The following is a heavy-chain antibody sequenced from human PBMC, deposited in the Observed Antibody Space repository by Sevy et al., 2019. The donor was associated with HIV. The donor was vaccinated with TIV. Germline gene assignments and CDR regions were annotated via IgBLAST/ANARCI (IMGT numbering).Heavy chain of an antibody. J-gene: IGHJ4*02. CDR2: INPNSGVT. CDR1: GYTFSDYY. Sequence: ASVKVSCKASGYTFSDYYMHWLRQAPGQGLEWMGYINPNSGVTNYARKFRGRVTVTADTSLSTVYMELRSLRYDDTXXYXCARGRVIFDYWGQGTLVTVSS. V-gene: IGHV1-2*02. CDR3: ARGRVIFDY.